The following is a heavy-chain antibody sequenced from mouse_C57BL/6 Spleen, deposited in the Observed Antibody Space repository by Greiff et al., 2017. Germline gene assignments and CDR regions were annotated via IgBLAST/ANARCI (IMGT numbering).Heavy chain of an antibody. D-gene: IGHD1-1*01. CDR3: ARGGFITTVVGDYFDY. J-gene: IGHJ2*01. CDR1: GYAFSSSW. CDR2: IYPGDGDT. Sequence: VHLVESGPELVKPGASVKISCKASGYAFSSSWMNWVKQRPGKGLEWIGRIYPGDGDTNYNGKFKGKATLTADKSSSTAYMQLSSLTSEDSAVYFCARGGFITTVVGDYFDYWGQGTTLTVSS. V-gene: IGHV1-82*01.